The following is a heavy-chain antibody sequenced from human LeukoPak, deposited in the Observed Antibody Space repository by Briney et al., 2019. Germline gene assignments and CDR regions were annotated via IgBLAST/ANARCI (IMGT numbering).Heavy chain of an antibody. V-gene: IGHV1-69*04. CDR3: ARSVVRGVIVY. CDR1: GYTFTSYG. J-gene: IGHJ4*02. CDR2: IIPILGIA. D-gene: IGHD3-10*01. Sequence: GASVKVSCKASGYTFTSYGIGWVRQAPGQGLEWMGRIIPILGIANYAQKFQGRVTITADKSTSTAYMELSSLRSEDTAVYYCARSVVRGVIVYWGQGTLVTVSS.